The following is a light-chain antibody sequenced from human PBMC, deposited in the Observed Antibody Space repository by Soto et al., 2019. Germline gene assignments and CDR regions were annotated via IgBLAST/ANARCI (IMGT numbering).Light chain of an antibody. Sequence: DIQMTQSPSSLSASVGDRVTITCRASQNIDNYLNWYQHKPGKAPKLLLYATSTLQSGGPSRFSGSGSGTDFTLTISSLQTEDVATYFCEETYSIPAVSFGGGTKVEIK. CDR1: QNIDNY. J-gene: IGKJ4*01. CDR2: ATS. CDR3: EETYSIPAVS. V-gene: IGKV1-39*01.